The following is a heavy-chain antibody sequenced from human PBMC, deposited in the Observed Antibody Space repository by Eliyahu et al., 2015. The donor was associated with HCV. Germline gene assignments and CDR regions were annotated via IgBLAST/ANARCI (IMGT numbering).Heavy chain of an antibody. D-gene: IGHD6-19*01. J-gene: IGHJ5*02. Sequence: QVQLQESGPGLVKPSETLSLTCTVXGCSITXXYWRWIRQPPGKGLEWIXYNHYRGSTNYNPSLKSRVTISIDTSKNQFSLNLTSVTAADTAMYYCASGGGGIAVTGTGGWFDPWGQGTLVTVSS. V-gene: IGHV4-59*01. CDR2: NHYRGST. CDR3: ASGGGGIAVTGTGGWFDP. CDR1: GCSITXXY.